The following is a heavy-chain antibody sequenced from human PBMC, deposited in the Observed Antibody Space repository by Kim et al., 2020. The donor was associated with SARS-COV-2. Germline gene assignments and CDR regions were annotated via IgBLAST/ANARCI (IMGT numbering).Heavy chain of an antibody. CDR2: IYRGGDT. Sequence: GGSLRLSCAASGFTVSSNYMGWVRQAPGKGLEWVSVIYRGGDTKYAASVKGRFTISRDSSKNTVLLQMNSLRGDDTAVYYCARECPEASGQGAFDLWS. V-gene: IGHV3-53*01. D-gene: IGHD5-12*01. CDR3: ARECPEASGQGAFDL. CDR1: GFTVSSNY. J-gene: IGHJ3*01.